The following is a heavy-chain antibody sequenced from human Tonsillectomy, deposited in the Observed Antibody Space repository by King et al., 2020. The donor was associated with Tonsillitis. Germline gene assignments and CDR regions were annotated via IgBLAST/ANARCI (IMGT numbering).Heavy chain of an antibody. J-gene: IGHJ4*02. Sequence: QVQLVESGGGVVQPGRSLRLSCAASGLTFSTYGMHWVRQAPGKGLEWVAVISYDGSNKYYADSVKGRFTISRDSSKNTLYLQMNSLRAEDTAVYYCARDWEKRVTAIFDYWGQGTLVTVSS. CDR3: ARDWEKRVTAIFDY. D-gene: IGHD4-23*01. CDR2: ISYDGSNK. CDR1: GLTFSTYG. V-gene: IGHV3-33*05.